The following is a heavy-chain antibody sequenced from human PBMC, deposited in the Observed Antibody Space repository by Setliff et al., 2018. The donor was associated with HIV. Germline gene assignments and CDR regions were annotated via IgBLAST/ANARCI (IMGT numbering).Heavy chain of an antibody. CDR3: PNVSEHRTSSGSFYYYMDV. V-gene: IGHV1-69*13. CDR1: GGTFNINA. Sequence: SVKVSCKASGGTFNINAVTWVRQAPGQGLEWVGAIIPLFGTANYAQKFQGRVTITADDSTSTVYMEVRSLRSADTAVYYCPNVSEHRTSSGSFYYYMDVWGEGTTVTVSS. CDR2: IIPLFGTA. D-gene: IGHD6-6*01. J-gene: IGHJ6*03.